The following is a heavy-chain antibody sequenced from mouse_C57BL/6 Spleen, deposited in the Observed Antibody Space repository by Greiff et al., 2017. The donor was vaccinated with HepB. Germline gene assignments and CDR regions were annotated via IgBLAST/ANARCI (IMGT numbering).Heavy chain of an antibody. CDR2: ISYDGSN. Sequence: EVKLLESGPGLVKPSQSLSLTCSVTGYSITSGYYWNWIRQFPGNKLEWMGYISYDGSNNYNPSLKNRISITRDTSKNQFFLKLNSVTTEDTATYYCARDNWDGPYAMDYWGQGTSVTVSS. J-gene: IGHJ4*01. V-gene: IGHV3-6*01. CDR3: ARDNWDGPYAMDY. CDR1: GYSITSGYY. D-gene: IGHD4-1*02.